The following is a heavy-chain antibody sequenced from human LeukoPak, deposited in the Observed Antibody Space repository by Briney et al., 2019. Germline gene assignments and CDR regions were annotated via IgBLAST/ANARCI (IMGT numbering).Heavy chain of an antibody. CDR1: GGSISSYY. CDR3: ARGPSPGDPSRFDY. V-gene: IGHV4-4*07. D-gene: IGHD3-10*01. Sequence: SETLSLTCTVSGGSISSYYWSWIRQPAGKGLEWIGRIYTSGSTNYNPSLTSRVTMSVDTPKNQFSLKLSSVTAADTAVYYCARGPSPGDPSRFDYWGQGTLVTVSS. CDR2: IYTSGST. J-gene: IGHJ4*02.